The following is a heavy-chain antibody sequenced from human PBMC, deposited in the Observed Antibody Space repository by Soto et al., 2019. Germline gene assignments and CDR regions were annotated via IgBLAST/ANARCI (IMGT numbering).Heavy chain of an antibody. Sequence: EVQLLESGGGLVQPGGSLRLSCGASGFTFSSYAMTWVRQAPGKGLEWVSGISGRGGRTYYADPVKGRFTISRDNSKNTRNLQMNSLRAADPAVYYFAKALDSPAPQMLGGFDYWGQGTLVTVSS. V-gene: IGHV3-23*01. CDR1: GFTFSSYA. CDR2: ISGRGGRT. CDR3: AKALDSPAPQMLGGFDY. D-gene: IGHD3-16*01. J-gene: IGHJ4*02.